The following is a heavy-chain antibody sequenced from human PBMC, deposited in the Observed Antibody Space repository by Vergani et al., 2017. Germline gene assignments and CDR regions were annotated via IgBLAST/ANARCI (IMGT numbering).Heavy chain of an antibody. Sequence: QVQLVESGGGVVQPGGSLRLSCAASGFTFSSYGMHWVRQAPGKGLEWVAFIRYDGSNKYYADSVKGRFTISRDNSKNTLYLQMNSLRAEDTAVYYCASRGPPAQHWGQGTLVTVSS. CDR1: GFTFSSYG. D-gene: IGHD3-10*01. CDR3: ASRGPPAQH. J-gene: IGHJ1*01. CDR2: IRYDGSNK. V-gene: IGHV3-30*02.